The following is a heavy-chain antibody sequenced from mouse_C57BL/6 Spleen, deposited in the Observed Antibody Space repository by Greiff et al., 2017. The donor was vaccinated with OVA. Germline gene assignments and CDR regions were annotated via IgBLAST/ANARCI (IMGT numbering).Heavy chain of an antibody. CDR2: IDPANGNT. Sequence: VHVKQSVAELVRPGASVKLSCTASGFNIKNTYMPWVKQRPEQGLEWIGRIDPANGNTKYAPKFQGKAPITADTSSNTAYLQLSSLTSEDTAIYYCARGIYYDGWGQGTTLTVSS. CDR3: ARGIYYDG. J-gene: IGHJ2*01. V-gene: IGHV14-3*01. CDR1: GFNIKNTY.